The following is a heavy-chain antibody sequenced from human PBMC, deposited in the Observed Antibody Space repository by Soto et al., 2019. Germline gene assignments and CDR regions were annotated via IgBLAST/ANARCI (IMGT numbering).Heavy chain of an antibody. Sequence: QVQLVQSGAEVKKPGASVKVSCKASGYTFINYDINWVRQAPGQGLEWVGWMNPDSGNTGYAQNFQGRVTMTGNTSISSVYMELSSLTSEDTAVYYCARGDCSGGSCYGAGFDYWGQGTLVTVSS. CDR2: MNPDSGNT. CDR3: ARGDCSGGSCYGAGFDY. D-gene: IGHD2-15*01. V-gene: IGHV1-8*01. CDR1: GYTFINYD. J-gene: IGHJ4*02.